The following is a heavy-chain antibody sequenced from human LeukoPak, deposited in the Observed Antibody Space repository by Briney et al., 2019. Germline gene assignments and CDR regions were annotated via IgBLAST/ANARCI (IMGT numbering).Heavy chain of an antibody. J-gene: IGHJ4*02. V-gene: IGHV3-73*01. CDR3: TRGGGSYYDFDY. Sequence: PGGSLRLSCAASGFTFSGSAMHWVRQASGKGLEWVGRIRSKANSYATAYAASVKGRFTISRDDSKNTAYLQMNSLKTEDTAVYYCTRGGGSYYDFDYWGQGTLVTVSS. CDR2: IRSKANSYAT. D-gene: IGHD1-26*01. CDR1: GFTFSGSA.